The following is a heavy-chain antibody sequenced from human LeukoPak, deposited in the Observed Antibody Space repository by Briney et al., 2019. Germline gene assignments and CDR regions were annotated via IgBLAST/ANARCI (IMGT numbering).Heavy chain of an antibody. CDR1: GYTFTSYG. J-gene: IGHJ4*02. CDR3: ARGTRGTSGWYWSDY. CDR2: ISAYNGNT. V-gene: IGHV1-18*01. D-gene: IGHD6-19*01. Sequence: ASVKVSCKASGYTFTSYGINWVRQAPGQGLEWMGWISAYNGNTNYAQNLQGRVTMTTDTSTSTAYVELRSLRSDDTAVYYCARGTRGTSGWYWSDYWGQGTLVTVSS.